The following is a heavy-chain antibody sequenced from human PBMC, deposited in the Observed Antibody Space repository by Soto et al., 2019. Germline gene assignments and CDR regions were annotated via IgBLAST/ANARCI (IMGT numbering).Heavy chain of an antibody. Sequence: QVQLVQSGAEVKKPGSSVKVSCKASGGTLSSYAISWVRQAPGQGLEWMGGIIPIFGTANYAQKFQGRVTITADESTSTGYMELSSLRSEDTAVYYCATRTTVAYYYYYGMDVWGQGTTVTVSS. J-gene: IGHJ6*02. V-gene: IGHV1-69*01. D-gene: IGHD4-17*01. CDR2: IIPIFGTA. CDR1: GGTLSSYA. CDR3: ATRTTVAYYYYYGMDV.